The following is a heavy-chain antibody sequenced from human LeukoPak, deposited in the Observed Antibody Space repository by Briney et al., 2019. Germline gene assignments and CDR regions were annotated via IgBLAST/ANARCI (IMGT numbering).Heavy chain of an antibody. J-gene: IGHJ4*02. CDR2: FNPNSGAT. CDR3: ARMRDFWSGYQN. Sequence: ASVKVSCKASGYTFTDYFLDWVRQAPGQGLEWMGWFNPNSGATNYAQKFQGRVTMTRDTSISTAYMELSRLRSDDTAVYYCARMRDFWSGYQNWGQGTLVTVSS. V-gene: IGHV1-2*02. CDR1: GYTFTDYF. D-gene: IGHD3-3*01.